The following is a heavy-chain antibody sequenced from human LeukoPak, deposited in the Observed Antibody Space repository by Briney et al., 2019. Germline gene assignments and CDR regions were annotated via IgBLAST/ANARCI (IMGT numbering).Heavy chain of an antibody. D-gene: IGHD1-26*01. CDR2: ISGSGGST. J-gene: IGHJ4*02. V-gene: IGHV3-23*01. Sequence: SGGSLRPSCAASGFTFSSYAMSWVRQAPGKGLEWVSAISGSGGSTYYADSVKGRFTISRDNSKNTLYLQMNSLRAEDTAVYYCAKTSGSYDYYFDYWGQGTLVTVSS. CDR1: GFTFSSYA. CDR3: AKTSGSYDYYFDY.